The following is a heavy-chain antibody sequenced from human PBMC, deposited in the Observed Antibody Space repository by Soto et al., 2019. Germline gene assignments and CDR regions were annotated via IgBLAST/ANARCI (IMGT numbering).Heavy chain of an antibody. Sequence: PGGSLRLSCAASGFTFSSYGMHWVRQAPGKGLEWVAVISYDGSNKYYADSVKGRFTISRDNSKNTLYLQMNSLRAEDTAVYYCAKLPTTVVTHYWGQGTLVTVSS. D-gene: IGHD4-17*01. CDR2: ISYDGSNK. V-gene: IGHV3-30*18. J-gene: IGHJ4*02. CDR1: GFTFSSYG. CDR3: AKLPTTVVTHY.